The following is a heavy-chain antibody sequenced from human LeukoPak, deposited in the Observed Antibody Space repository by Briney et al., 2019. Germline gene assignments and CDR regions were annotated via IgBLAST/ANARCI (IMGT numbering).Heavy chain of an antibody. V-gene: IGHV4-34*01. CDR3: ARMHIVVVTAIPGSFDY. CDR1: GGSFSGYY. CDR2: INHSGST. Sequence: SETLSLTCAVYGGSFSGYYWSWIRQPPGKGLEWIGEINHSGSTNYNPSLKSRVTISVDTSKNQFSLKLSSVTAADTAVYYCARMHIVVVTAIPGSFDYWGQETLVTVSS. J-gene: IGHJ4*02. D-gene: IGHD2-21*02.